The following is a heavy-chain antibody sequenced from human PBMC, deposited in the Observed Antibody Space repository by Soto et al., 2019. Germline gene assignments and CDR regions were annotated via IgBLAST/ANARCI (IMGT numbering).Heavy chain of an antibody. V-gene: IGHV3-7*01. CDR3: ASEVGATRAFDI. J-gene: IGHJ3*02. CDR2: IKQDGSEK. D-gene: IGHD1-26*01. CDR1: GFTFSSYW. Sequence: VGSLRLSCAASGFTFSSYWMSWVRQAPGKGLEWVANIKQDGSEKYYVDSVKGRFTINPGTSKNQFSLQLNSVTPEDTAVYYCASEVGATRAFDIWGQGTMVTVSS.